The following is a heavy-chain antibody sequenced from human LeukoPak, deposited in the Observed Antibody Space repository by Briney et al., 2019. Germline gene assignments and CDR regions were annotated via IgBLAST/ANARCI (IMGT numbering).Heavy chain of an antibody. CDR3: AKTILTGCYTVLDAFDS. CDR2: ITGGGGST. CDR1: GFTFDSYV. Sequence: GGSLTLSCAAFGFTFDSYVMNWVHQAPGKGLEWVSAITGGGGSTYYADSVKGRFTISRDNSKNTLYLQMNSLRADDTAVYYCAKTILTGCYTVLDAFDSWGQGTMVTVSS. J-gene: IGHJ3*02. V-gene: IGHV3-23*01. D-gene: IGHD3-9*01.